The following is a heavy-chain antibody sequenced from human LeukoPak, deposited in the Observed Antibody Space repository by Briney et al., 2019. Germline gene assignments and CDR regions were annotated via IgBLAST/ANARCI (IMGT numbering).Heavy chain of an antibody. CDR2: INPNSGGT. J-gene: IGHJ4*02. CDR1: GYTFTGYY. D-gene: IGHD6-13*01. V-gene: IGHV1-2*02. CDR3: ARAAPYSSSWYVWDY. Sequence: GASVKVSCKASGYTFTGYYMHWVRQAPGQGLEWMGWINPNSGGTNYAQKFQGRVTMTRDTSISTAYMELSRLRSDDTAVYYCARAAPYSSSWYVWDYWGQGTLVTVSS.